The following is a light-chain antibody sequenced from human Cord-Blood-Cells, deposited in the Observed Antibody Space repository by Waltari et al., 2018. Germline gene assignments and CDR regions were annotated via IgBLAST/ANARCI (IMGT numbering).Light chain of an antibody. Sequence: EIVLTQSPGTLSLPPGERATLSCWARQSVSSSYLAWYQQKPGQAPRLLTYGASSRATGIPDRFSGSGSGTDFTLTISRLEPEDFAVYYCQQYGSSLWTFGQGTKVEIK. V-gene: IGKV3-20*01. J-gene: IGKJ1*01. CDR1: QSVSSSY. CDR2: GAS. CDR3: QQYGSSLWT.